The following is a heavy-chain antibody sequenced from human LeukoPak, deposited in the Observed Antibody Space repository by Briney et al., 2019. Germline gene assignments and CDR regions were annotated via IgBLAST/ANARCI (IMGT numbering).Heavy chain of an antibody. D-gene: IGHD6-19*01. V-gene: IGHV3-74*01. J-gene: IGHJ4*02. CDR1: GFTFSSHW. CDR2: INSDGSST. CDR3: ARDMVSSGFLDY. Sequence: GGSLRLSCAASGFTFSSHWMHWVRQAPGKGLVWVSRINSDGSSTSYADSVKGRFTISRDNSKNTLYLQMNSLRGEDTAVYYCARDMVSSGFLDYWGQGTLVTVSS.